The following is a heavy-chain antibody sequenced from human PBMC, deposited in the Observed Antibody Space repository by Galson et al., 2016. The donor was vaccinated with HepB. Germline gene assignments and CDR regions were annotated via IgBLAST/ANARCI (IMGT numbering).Heavy chain of an antibody. CDR1: GDSISSSNW. CDR2: IHHAGGST. V-gene: IGHV4-4*02. J-gene: IGHJ2*01. CDR3: ARVVGRYYSDSSGYYYWYFDL. D-gene: IGHD3-22*01. Sequence: ETLSLTCAVSGDSISSSNWWSWVRQSPGKGLEWIGEIHHAGGSTNYNPSLKSRVTISVDKSMNQFSLKLNSVTAADTAVYHCARVVGRYYSDSSGYYYWYFDLWGRGTLVIVSS.